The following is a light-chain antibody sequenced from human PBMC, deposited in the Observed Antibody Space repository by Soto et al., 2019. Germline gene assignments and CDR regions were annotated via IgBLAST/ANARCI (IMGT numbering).Light chain of an antibody. CDR2: EVS. CDR3: SSYTSSSTLEV. Sequence: QSVLTQLASVSGSPGQSITISCTGTSSAVGGYNYVSWYQQHPGKAPKLMIYEVSNRPSGVSNRFSGSKSGNTASLTISGLQAEDEAEYYCSSYTSSSTLEVFGTGTKLTVL. V-gene: IGLV2-14*01. J-gene: IGLJ1*01. CDR1: SSAVGGYNY.